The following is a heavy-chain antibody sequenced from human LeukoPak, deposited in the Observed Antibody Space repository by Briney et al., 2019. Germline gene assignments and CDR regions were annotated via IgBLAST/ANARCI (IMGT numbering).Heavy chain of an antibody. D-gene: IGHD1-1*01. CDR1: GGTFTSYA. CDR3: AVRTGTIPVGYYYYGMDV. V-gene: IGHV1-69*01. Sequence: GASVKVSCKASGGTFTSYAISWVRQAPGQGLEWMGGIIPIFGTANYAQKFQGRVTITADESTSTAYMELSSLRSEDTAVYYCAVRTGTIPVGYYYYGMDVWGQGTTVTVSS. CDR2: IIPIFGTA. J-gene: IGHJ6*02.